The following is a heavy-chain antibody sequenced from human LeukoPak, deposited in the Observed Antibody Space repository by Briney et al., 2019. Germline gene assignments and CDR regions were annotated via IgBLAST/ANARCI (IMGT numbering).Heavy chain of an antibody. D-gene: IGHD3-22*01. J-gene: IGHJ4*02. Sequence: PGGSLRLSCAASGFTFSSYAMSWVRQAPGKGLEWVSGISGGGENRYYADSVKGRFTISRDDSRNTLNLQMNSLRDDDTATYYCAKSVGYSYDSSGYYWLGTFDSWGQGILVTVSS. CDR3: AKSVGYSYDSSGYYWLGTFDS. V-gene: IGHV3-23*01. CDR1: GFTFSSYA. CDR2: ISGGGENR.